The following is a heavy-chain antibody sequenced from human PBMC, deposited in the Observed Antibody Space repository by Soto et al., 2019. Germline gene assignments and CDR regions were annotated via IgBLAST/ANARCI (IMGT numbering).Heavy chain of an antibody. J-gene: IGHJ5*01. CDR1: GDSISTVDYF. CDR3: ARGRYCLTGRCFPNWFDS. Sequence: SETLSLTCSVSGDSISTVDYFWAWIRQPPGQALEYIGYIYKSATTYYNPSFESRVAISLDTSKSQFFLNVTSVTAADTAVYFCARGRYCLTGRCFPNWFDSWGQGTLVTVSS. CDR2: IYKSATT. D-gene: IGHD2-15*01. V-gene: IGHV4-30-4*01.